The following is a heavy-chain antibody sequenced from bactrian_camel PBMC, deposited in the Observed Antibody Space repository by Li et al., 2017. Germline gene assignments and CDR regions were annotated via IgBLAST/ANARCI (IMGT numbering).Heavy chain of an antibody. CDR1: GFTFGAYG. CDR3: VKGQSELWDFAY. Sequence: VQLVESGGGSVQAGGSLRLSCAASGFTFGAYGMSWARQAPGKGLEWVSGISSLGALTYYADSVKGQFTISRDNIKNTLYLQLNSLKTEDTAMYYCVKGQSELWDFAYWGQGTQVTVS. CDR2: ISSLGALT. V-gene: IGHV3S40*01. J-gene: IGHJ6*01. D-gene: IGHD5*01.